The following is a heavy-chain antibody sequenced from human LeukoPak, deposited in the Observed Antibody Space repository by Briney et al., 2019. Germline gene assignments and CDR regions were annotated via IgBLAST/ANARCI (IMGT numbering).Heavy chain of an antibody. CDR3: ANGAKFDP. CDR1: GVSITGISYY. J-gene: IGHJ5*02. CDR2: IYYSGSA. Sequence: SETLSLTCSVSGVSITGISYYWGWIRQPPGKGLEWIGSIYYSGSASYNPSLKSRVTISVDTSKNHFSLELKSLTVADTAVYYCANGAKFDPWGPGTLVTVSS. V-gene: IGHV4-39*02. D-gene: IGHD5-24*01.